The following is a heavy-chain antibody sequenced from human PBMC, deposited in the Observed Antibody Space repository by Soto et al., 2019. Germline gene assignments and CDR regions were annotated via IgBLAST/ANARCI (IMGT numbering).Heavy chain of an antibody. Sequence: SETLSLTCTVSGASISSGDHYWSWIRQSPGKGLEWIGYIYYSGTTHYNPSLQSRVTLSVDTSKNQFSLKMRSVTAADTALYYCVRDLRGNWFDPWGQGTLVTVSS. D-gene: IGHD3-10*01. CDR1: GASISSGDHY. V-gene: IGHV4-30-4*01. CDR2: IYYSGTT. CDR3: VRDLRGNWFDP. J-gene: IGHJ5*02.